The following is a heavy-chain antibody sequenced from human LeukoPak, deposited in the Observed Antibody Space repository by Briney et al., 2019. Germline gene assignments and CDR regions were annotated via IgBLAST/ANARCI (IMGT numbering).Heavy chain of an antibody. J-gene: IGHJ1*01. CDR1: GYTFTSYG. D-gene: IGHD3-10*01. V-gene: IGHV1-18*01. Sequence: GASVKVSCKASGYTFTSYGISWVRQAPGQGLEWMGWISAYNGNTNYAQKLQGRVTMTTDTSTSTAYTELRSLRSDDTAVYYCARDRPFVTYYGSGSRWFQHWGQGTLVTVSS. CDR2: ISAYNGNT. CDR3: ARDRPFVTYYGSGSRWFQH.